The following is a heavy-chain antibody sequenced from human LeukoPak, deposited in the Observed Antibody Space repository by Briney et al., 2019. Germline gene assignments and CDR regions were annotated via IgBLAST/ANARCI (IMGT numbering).Heavy chain of an antibody. V-gene: IGHV1-2*02. Sequence: GASVKLSCKASGYTGTGYYMHWVRQAPGQGLEWRGWINANSGGTNYAQKFQGRVTMTRDTSIRTAYMELSRLRSDDTTVYYCARSIVATIFLGIGDWGQGTLVTAS. CDR2: INANSGGT. D-gene: IGHD5-12*01. CDR1: GYTGTGYY. J-gene: IGHJ4*02. CDR3: ARSIVATIFLGIGD.